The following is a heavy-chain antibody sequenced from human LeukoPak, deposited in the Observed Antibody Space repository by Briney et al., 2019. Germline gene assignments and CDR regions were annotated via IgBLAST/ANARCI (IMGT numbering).Heavy chain of an antibody. V-gene: IGHV3-7*01. Sequence: GGSLRRSCAASGFTFSRYWMSWVRQAPGKGLEWVANIKEDGSEKYYVDSVRGRFTISRDNAKNSLYLQMNSLRVDDTAMYYCTREAAWGRGTLVTVSS. CDR2: IKEDGSEK. J-gene: IGHJ5*02. CDR1: GFTFSRYW. CDR3: TREAA.